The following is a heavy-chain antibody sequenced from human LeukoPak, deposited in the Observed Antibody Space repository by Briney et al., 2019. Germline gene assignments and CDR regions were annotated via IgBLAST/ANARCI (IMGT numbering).Heavy chain of an antibody. CDR3: ARANYGLDY. CDR1: GFSISGYY. V-gene: IGHV3-11*04. CDR2: ISAGEGSM. D-gene: IGHD3-10*01. J-gene: IGHJ4*02. Sequence: GGSLRLSCAASGFSISGYYMSWIRQAPGKGLEWVSYISAGEGSMYYADSVKGRFTISRDNAKNSLHLQMDSPRAEDTAVYYCARANYGLDYWGQGTLVTVSS.